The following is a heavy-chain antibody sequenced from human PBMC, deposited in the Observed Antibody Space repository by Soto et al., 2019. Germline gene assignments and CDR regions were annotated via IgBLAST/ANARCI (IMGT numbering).Heavy chain of an antibody. V-gene: IGHV3-7*01. J-gene: IGHJ4*02. CDR2: INPYGNEK. CDR3: SRSLDS. Sequence: GGSLRLSCAASGFTFSSFWMDWVRQAPGKGLEWVANINPYGNEKHYVDSVKGRFTISRDNAKNSLYLQMSSLTAEDSALYYCSRSLDSWGQGTRVTVSS. CDR1: GFTFSSFW.